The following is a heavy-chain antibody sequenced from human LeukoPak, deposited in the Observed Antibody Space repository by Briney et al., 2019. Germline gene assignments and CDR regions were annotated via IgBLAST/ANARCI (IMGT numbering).Heavy chain of an antibody. CDR3: ARDCSGGSCKTYYGMDV. CDR2: IYSGGST. J-gene: IGHJ6*02. Sequence: AGGSLRLSCAASGFTVSSNYMSWVRQAPGKGLEWVSVIYSGGSTYYADSVKGRFTISRDNSKNTLYLQMNSLRAEDTAVYYCARDCSGGSCKTYYGMDVWGQGTTVTVSS. V-gene: IGHV3-66*01. D-gene: IGHD2-15*01. CDR1: GFTVSSNY.